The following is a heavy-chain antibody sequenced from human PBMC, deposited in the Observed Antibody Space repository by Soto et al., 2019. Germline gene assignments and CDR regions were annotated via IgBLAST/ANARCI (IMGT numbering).Heavy chain of an antibody. CDR2: IYYSGST. D-gene: IGHD4-17*01. J-gene: IGHJ4*02. CDR3: ARRYGASLDY. Sequence: SETLSLTCSVSVGTISSYYWSWIRQPPGKGLEWIGYIYYSGSTNYNPSLKSRVTISVDTSKNQFSLKLSSVTAADTAVYYCARRYGASLDYWGQGTLVTVS. V-gene: IGHV4-59*01. CDR1: VGTISSYY.